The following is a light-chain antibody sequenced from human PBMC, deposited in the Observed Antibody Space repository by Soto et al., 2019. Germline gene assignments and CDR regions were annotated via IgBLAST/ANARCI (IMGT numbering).Light chain of an antibody. CDR2: SNN. CDR1: SSNIGSNT. V-gene: IGLV1-44*01. CDR3: NSYAGTKNLV. J-gene: IGLJ2*01. Sequence: QSVLTQPPSASGTPGQRVTISCSGSSSNIGSNTVNWYQQLPGTAPKLLIYSNNQRPSGVPDRFSGSKSGNTASLTVSGLQAEDEADYYCNSYAGTKNLVFGGGTKLTVL.